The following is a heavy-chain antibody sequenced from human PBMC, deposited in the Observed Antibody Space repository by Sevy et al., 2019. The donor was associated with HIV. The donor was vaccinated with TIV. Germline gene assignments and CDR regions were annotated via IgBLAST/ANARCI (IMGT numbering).Heavy chain of an antibody. Sequence: SETLSLTCSVSGGSMNSYYWSWIRQPPGKGLEWVGFIHYSGYTNYNPSLKSRVTMSIDTSKNHFSLKVTSVIAADTAMYYCVRAAHNNGGMFFDSWAQRTLVTVSS. J-gene: IGHJ4*02. CDR3: VRAAHNNGGMFFDS. V-gene: IGHV4-59*01. CDR2: IHYSGYT. CDR1: GGSMNSYY. D-gene: IGHD4-17*01.